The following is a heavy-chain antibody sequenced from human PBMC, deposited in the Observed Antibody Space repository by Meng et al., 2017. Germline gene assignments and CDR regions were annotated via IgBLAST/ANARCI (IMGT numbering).Heavy chain of an antibody. CDR3: ARGYGDYWVSDY. Sequence: SETLSLTCTVSGGSISSSSYYWGWIRQPPGKGLEWIGSIYYSGSTYYNPSLKSRVTISVDTSKNQFSLKLSSVTAADTAVYYCARGYGDYWVSDYWGQGTLVTDSS. CDR1: GGSISSSSYY. V-gene: IGHV4-39*07. J-gene: IGHJ4*02. CDR2: IYYSGST. D-gene: IGHD4-17*01.